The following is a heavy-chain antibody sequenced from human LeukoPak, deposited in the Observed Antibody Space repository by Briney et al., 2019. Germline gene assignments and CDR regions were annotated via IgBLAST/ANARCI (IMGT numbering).Heavy chain of an antibody. V-gene: IGHV4-38-2*01. J-gene: IGHJ3*02. D-gene: IGHD3-16*01. Sequence: SETLSLTCAVSGFSFSGGYYRGWVRQAPGKGLEWIGNVYHIGTTYINPSLRTRVTLSAATSKKQFFLTVRSVTAADTAVYYCVNLQPGGAFDTCGQGTMVTVSS. CDR2: VYHIGTT. CDR3: VNLQPGGAFDT. CDR1: GFSFSGGYY.